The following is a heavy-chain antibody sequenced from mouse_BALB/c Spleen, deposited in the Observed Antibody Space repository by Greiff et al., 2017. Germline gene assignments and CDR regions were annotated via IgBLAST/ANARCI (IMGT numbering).Heavy chain of an antibody. J-gene: IGHJ2*01. D-gene: IGHD1-1*02. V-gene: IGHV1-77*01. CDR1: GYTFTDYY. Sequence: VQRVESGAELARPGASVKLSCKASGYTFTDYYINWVKQRTGQGLEWIGELYPGSGNTYYNEKFKGKATLTADKSASTAYMQLSSLTSEDSAVYFCARLVGLDYWGQGTTLTVSS. CDR2: LYPGSGNT. CDR3: ARLVGLDY.